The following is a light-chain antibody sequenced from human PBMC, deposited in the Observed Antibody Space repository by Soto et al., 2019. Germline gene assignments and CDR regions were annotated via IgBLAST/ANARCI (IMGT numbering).Light chain of an antibody. V-gene: IGKV1-12*01. J-gene: IGKJ4*01. CDR3: QQLYSFPLT. CDR1: QGIGVR. Sequence: IQMTQSPSSLSASIGGRVTITCRSSQGIGVRLAWFQQKPGKAPQYLIQSASTLASGVPSRFSGSGSGTDFILTISSLQPEDFATYYCQQLYSFPLTFGGGTKVDIK. CDR2: SAS.